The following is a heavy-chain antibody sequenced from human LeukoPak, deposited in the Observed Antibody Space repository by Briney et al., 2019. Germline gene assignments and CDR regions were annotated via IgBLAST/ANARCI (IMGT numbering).Heavy chain of an antibody. CDR2: IYHSGNT. CDR1: GDSISSSHW. J-gene: IGHJ6*03. Sequence: SETLSLTCAVSGDSISSSHWWSWVRQSPGKGLEWIGEIYHSGNTNYNPSLKSRVTISVDTSKNQFSLKLSSVTAADTAVYYCARGRVGGRLGGTRHYYMDVWGKGTTITVSS. D-gene: IGHD1-26*01. V-gene: IGHV4-4*02. CDR3: ARGRVGGRLGGTRHYYMDV.